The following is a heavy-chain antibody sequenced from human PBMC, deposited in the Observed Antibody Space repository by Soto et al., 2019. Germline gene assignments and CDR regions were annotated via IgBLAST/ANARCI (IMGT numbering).Heavy chain of an antibody. CDR1: GGTFSSYA. Sequence: QVQLVQSGAEAKKPGSSVKVSCKASGGTFSSYAISWVRQAPGQGLEWMGGIIPIFGTANYAQKFQGRVTITADESTSTAYMELSSLRSEDTAVYYCAKGTLWFGELLRSYYYYGMDVWGQGTTVTVSS. D-gene: IGHD3-10*01. J-gene: IGHJ6*02. CDR3: AKGTLWFGELLRSYYYYGMDV. V-gene: IGHV1-69*01. CDR2: IIPIFGTA.